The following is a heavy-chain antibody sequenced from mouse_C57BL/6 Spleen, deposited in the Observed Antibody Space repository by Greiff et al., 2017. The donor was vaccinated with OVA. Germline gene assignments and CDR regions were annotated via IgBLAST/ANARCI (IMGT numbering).Heavy chain of an antibody. CDR3: AREDYYGSSVYWYFDV. Sequence: VQLQQSGAELARPGASVKLSCKASGYTFTSYGICWVKQRTGQGLEWIGEIYTRSGNTYYNEKLKGKATMTADKSSSTAYMELRSLTSEDSAVYFYAREDYYGSSVYWYFDVWGTGTTVTVSS. V-gene: IGHV1-81*01. CDR1: GYTFTSYG. J-gene: IGHJ1*03. D-gene: IGHD1-1*01. CDR2: IYTRSGNT.